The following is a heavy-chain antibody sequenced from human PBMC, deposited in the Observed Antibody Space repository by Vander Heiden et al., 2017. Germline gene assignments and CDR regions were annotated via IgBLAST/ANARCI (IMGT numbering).Heavy chain of an antibody. CDR1: GGSLRRGGSY. Sequence: QVQLQESGPGLVKPSQTLSLTCTVSGGSLRRGGSYWSWIRPHPGKCLEWIGYIYYRGSTYYHPSPKRRGTISVDTSKKQFSLKLSSGTAAGTAVYYRAREFVARGLLRGGPNIPFYYYYGMDGWGQGPTGNV. J-gene: IGHJ6*02. D-gene: IGHD3-10*01. V-gene: IGHV4-31*03. CDR2: IYYRGST. CDR3: AREFVARGLLRGGPNIPFYYYYGMDG.